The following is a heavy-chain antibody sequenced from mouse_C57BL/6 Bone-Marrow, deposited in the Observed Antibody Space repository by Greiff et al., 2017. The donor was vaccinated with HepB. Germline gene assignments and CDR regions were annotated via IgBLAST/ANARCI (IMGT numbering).Heavy chain of an antibody. V-gene: IGHV1-55*01. D-gene: IGHD2-5*01. CDR3: ARSDSKPNWYFDV. J-gene: IGHJ1*03. Sequence: QVQLQQPGAELVKPGASVKMSCKASGYTFTSYWITWVKQRPGQGLEWIGDIYPGSGSTNYNEKFKSKATLTVDISSSTAYMQLSSLTSEDSAVYYCARSDSKPNWYFDVWGTGTTVTVSS. CDR2: IYPGSGST. CDR1: GYTFTSYW.